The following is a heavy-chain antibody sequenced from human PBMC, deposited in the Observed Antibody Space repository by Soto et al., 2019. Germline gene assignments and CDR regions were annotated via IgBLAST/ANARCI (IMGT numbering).Heavy chain of an antibody. D-gene: IGHD3-22*01. J-gene: IGHJ4*02. CDR1: GYTFTSYG. Sequence: ASVKVSCKASGYTFTSYGISWVRQAPGQGLEWMGWISAYNGNTNYAQKLQGRVTMTTDTSTSTAYMELRSLRSDDTAVYYCARDYYDSSGYPTLGLFDYSGQGTLVTVSS. CDR3: ARDYYDSSGYPTLGLFDY. CDR2: ISAYNGNT. V-gene: IGHV1-18*01.